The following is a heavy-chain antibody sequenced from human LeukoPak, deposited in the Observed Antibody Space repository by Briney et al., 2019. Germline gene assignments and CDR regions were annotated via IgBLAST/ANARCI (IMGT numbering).Heavy chain of an antibody. V-gene: IGHV3-30*18. Sequence: GSLRLSCAASGFTFSSYSMNWVRQAPGKGLEWVAVISYDGSNKYYADSVKGRFTISRDNSKNTLYLQMNSLRAEDTAVYYCAKDGSSLWYFDYWGQGTLVTVSS. J-gene: IGHJ4*02. CDR3: AKDGSSLWYFDY. CDR1: GFTFSSYS. CDR2: ISYDGSNK. D-gene: IGHD3-10*01.